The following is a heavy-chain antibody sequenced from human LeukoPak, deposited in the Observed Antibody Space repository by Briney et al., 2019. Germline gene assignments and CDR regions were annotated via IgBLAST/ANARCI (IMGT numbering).Heavy chain of an antibody. V-gene: IGHV4-38-2*02. J-gene: IGHJ5*02. CDR2: IYHSGST. Sequence: SETLSLTCTVSGYSISSGYYWGWIRQPPGKGLEWTGSIYHSGSTYYNPSLKSRVTISVDTSKNQFSLKLSSVTAADTAVYYCARSGQWLPLNGWFDPWGQGTLVTVSS. CDR3: ARSGQWLPLNGWFDP. D-gene: IGHD6-19*01. CDR1: GYSISSGYY.